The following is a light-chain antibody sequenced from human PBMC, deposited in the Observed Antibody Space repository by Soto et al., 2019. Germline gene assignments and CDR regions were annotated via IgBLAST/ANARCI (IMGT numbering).Light chain of an antibody. Sequence: EIVLTQSPGTLSSSPGERATLSCRASQTISSTFLSWYRQRPGQAPRLLIYGAYSRASGIPDWFSGSGSGTDFTLTSSLLEPEDFAVYYCQQFGLSPTFGGGTKVEIK. J-gene: IGKJ4*01. CDR3: QQFGLSPT. CDR2: GAY. CDR1: QTISSTF. V-gene: IGKV3-20*01.